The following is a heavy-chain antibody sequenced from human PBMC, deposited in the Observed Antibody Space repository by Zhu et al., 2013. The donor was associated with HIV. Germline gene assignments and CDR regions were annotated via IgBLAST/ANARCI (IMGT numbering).Heavy chain of an antibody. CDR3: ARGSLRGYSYGYYFDY. D-gene: IGHD5-18*01. CDR1: GYRFSGHY. Sequence: QLVQSGAEVKKPGASVNVSCKASGYRFSGHYMHWVRQAPGQGLEWVGWINPMFGTTNYAQKFQGRVTITADKSTSTAYMELSSLRSEDTAVYYCARGSLRGYSYGYYFDYWGQGTLVTVSS. CDR2: INPMFGTT. J-gene: IGHJ4*02. V-gene: IGHV1-69*06.